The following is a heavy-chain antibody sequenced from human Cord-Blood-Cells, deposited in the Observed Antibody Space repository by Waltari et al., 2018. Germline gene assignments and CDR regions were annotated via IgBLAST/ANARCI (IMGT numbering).Heavy chain of an antibody. V-gene: IGHV1-2*02. J-gene: IGHJ4*02. D-gene: IGHD3-3*01. CDR1: GYTFTGYY. CDR2: INPNSSGT. CDR3: ARDRGTIFGVVINY. Sequence: QVPLVQSGAEVKKPGASVKVSCKASGYTFTGYYMHWVRPAPGQGLEWMGWINPNSSGTNYAQKFQGRVTMTSDTSISTAYMELSRLRSDDTAVYYCARDRGTIFGVVINYWGQGTLVTVSS.